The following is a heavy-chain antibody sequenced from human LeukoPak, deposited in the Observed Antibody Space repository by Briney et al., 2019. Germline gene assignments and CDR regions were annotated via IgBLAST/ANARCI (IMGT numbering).Heavy chain of an antibody. V-gene: IGHV1-2*02. CDR2: INPNSGGT. D-gene: IGHD2-21*01. Sequence: GASVKVPCKASGYTFTGYYMHWVRQAPGQGLEWTGWINPNSGGTNYAQKFQGRGTMTRDTSISTAYMELSRLRSDDTAVYYCARLPLWGDAFDIWGQGTMVTVSS. CDR1: GYTFTGYY. CDR3: ARLPLWGDAFDI. J-gene: IGHJ3*02.